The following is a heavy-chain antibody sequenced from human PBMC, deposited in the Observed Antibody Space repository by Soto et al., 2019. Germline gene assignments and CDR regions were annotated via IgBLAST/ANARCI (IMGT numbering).Heavy chain of an antibody. Sequence: EVQLLESGGGLVQPEGSLRLSCAASGFTFSSYAMSWVRQAPGKGLEWVSAISGSGGSTYYADSVKGRFTISRDNSKNTLYLQMNSLRAGDTAVYYCAKDSRAPYHIDYWGQGTLVTVSS. D-gene: IGHD2-2*01. CDR3: AKDSRAPYHIDY. J-gene: IGHJ4*02. CDR2: ISGSGGST. V-gene: IGHV3-23*01. CDR1: GFTFSSYA.